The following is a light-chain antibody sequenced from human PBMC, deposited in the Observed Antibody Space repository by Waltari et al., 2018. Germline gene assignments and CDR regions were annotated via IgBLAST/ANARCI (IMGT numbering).Light chain of an antibody. J-gene: IGLJ2*01. V-gene: IGLV3-19*01. CDR3: ASRDSSGNHVV. CDR2: AKN. Sequence: SSELTQDPAVSVALGHTVRITCQGDSLRSYFAAWFQQKPGQAPILVIDAKNNGPSGIPDRCSASSSGNTASLTITGAQAEDEADFYCASRDSSGNHVVFGGGTTLTVL. CDR1: SLRSYF.